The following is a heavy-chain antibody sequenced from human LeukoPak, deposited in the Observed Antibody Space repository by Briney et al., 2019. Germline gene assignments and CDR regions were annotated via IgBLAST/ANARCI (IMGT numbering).Heavy chain of an antibody. CDR1: GYTFTSYD. J-gene: IGHJ4*02. CDR3: ARERTTITTFAFDY. Sequence: ASVKVSCKASGYTFTSYDINWVRQATGQGLEWMGWMNPNSGNTGYAQKFQGRVTMTRNTSISTAYMELSSLRSEDTAVYYCARERTTITTFAFDYWGQGTLVTVSS. CDR2: MNPNSGNT. D-gene: IGHD4-11*01. V-gene: IGHV1-8*01.